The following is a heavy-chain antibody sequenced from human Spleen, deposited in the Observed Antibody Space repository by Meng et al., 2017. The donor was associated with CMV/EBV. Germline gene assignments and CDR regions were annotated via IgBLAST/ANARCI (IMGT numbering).Heavy chain of an antibody. D-gene: IGHD6-6*01. CDR3: SGRLSSSFRGVYYYYGMDV. V-gene: IGHV3-53*01. Sequence: GESLKISCAASGFTVSSNYMGWVRQAPGKGLEWVSVIYSGGSTYYADSVKGRFTISRDNSKNTLYLQMNSQRAEDTAVYYCSGRLSSSFRGVYYYYGMDVWGQGTTVTVSS. CDR2: IYSGGST. J-gene: IGHJ6*02. CDR1: GFTVSSNY.